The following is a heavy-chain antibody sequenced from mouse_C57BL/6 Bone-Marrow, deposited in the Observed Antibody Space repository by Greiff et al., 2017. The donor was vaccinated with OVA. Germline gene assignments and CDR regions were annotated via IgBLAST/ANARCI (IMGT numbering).Heavy chain of an antibody. V-gene: IGHV1-19*01. CDR3: ARGDTPFDY. CDR2: INPYNGGT. Sequence: EVQLQQSGPVLVKPGASVKMSCKASGYTFTDYYMNWVKQSHGKSLEWIGVINPYNGGTSYNQKFKGKATLTVDKSSSTAYMELNSLTSEDSAVYYCARGDTPFDYWGQGTTLTVSS. J-gene: IGHJ2*01. CDR1: GYTFTDYY.